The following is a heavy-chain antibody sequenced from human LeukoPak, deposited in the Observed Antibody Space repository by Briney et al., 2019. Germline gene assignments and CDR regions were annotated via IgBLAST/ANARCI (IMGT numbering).Heavy chain of an antibody. D-gene: IGHD5-12*01. Sequence: ASVKVSCKASGYSLRTYGISWVRQAPGQGLEWMGWISAYNGNTNYAQKLQGRVTMTTDTSTSTAYMELRSLRSDDTAVYYCARDHSGYDLSLDAFDIWGQGTMVTVSS. V-gene: IGHV1-18*01. CDR3: ARDHSGYDLSLDAFDI. CDR2: ISAYNGNT. J-gene: IGHJ3*02. CDR1: GYSLRTYG.